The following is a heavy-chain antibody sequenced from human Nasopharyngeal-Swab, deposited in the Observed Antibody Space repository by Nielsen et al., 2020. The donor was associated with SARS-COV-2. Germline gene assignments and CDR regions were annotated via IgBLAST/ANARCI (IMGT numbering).Heavy chain of an antibody. J-gene: IGHJ4*02. CDR2: ISGSGRST. Sequence: GGSLGLSCAASGFTFSSYAMSWVRQAPGKGLEWVSAISGSGRSTYYADSVKGRLTISRDNSKNTLYLQMNSLRAEDTALYYCAKDGGGWYTSGWYYFDSWGQQILVTVSS. D-gene: IGHD6-19*01. CDR3: AKDGGGWYTSGWYYFDS. V-gene: IGHV3-23*01. CDR1: GFTFSSYA.